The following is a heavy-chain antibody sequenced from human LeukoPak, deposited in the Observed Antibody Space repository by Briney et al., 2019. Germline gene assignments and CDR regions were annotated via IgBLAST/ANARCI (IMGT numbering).Heavy chain of an antibody. J-gene: IGHJ6*03. CDR2: ISAYNGNT. CDR1: GYTFTSYG. CDR3: ARDYGDYVGAQTNYYYYMDV. Sequence: EASVKVSCKASGYTFTSYGISWVRQAPGQGLEWMGWISAYNGNTNYAQKLQGRVTMTTDTSTSTAYMELRSLRSDDTAVYYCARDYGDYVGAQTNYYYYMDVWGKGTTVTVSS. V-gene: IGHV1-18*01. D-gene: IGHD4-17*01.